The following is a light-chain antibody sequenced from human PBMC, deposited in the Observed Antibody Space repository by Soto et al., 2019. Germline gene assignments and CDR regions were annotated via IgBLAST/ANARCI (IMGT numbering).Light chain of an antibody. CDR3: QQNGSLPIT. CDR1: QSLSGGY. Sequence: EIVLTQSPGTLSLSPGERATLSCRASQSLSGGYLAWFQQKPGQTLRLLLYSTSNRATGIPDRFSGSGSGTDFTLTISTLEPEDFVVYYCQQNGSLPITFGQGTRLEIK. J-gene: IGKJ5*01. V-gene: IGKV3-20*01. CDR2: STS.